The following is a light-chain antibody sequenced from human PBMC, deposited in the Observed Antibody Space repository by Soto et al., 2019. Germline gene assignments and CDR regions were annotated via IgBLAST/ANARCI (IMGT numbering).Light chain of an antibody. J-gene: IGLJ3*02. CDR1: SSDVGAYNY. Sequence: QSVLTQPPSASGSPGQSVTISCTGTSSDVGAYNYVSWYRQHPGKAPKLLIFEVNSRPSGVPDRFSGSKSGNTASLTVSGLQAEDESHYYCSSYAGSNTWVFGGGTKLTV. CDR3: SSYAGSNTWV. V-gene: IGLV2-8*01. CDR2: EVN.